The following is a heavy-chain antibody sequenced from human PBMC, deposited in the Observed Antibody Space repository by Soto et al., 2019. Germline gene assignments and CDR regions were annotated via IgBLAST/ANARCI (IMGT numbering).Heavy chain of an antibody. V-gene: IGHV1-24*01. D-gene: IGHD6-6*01. CDR1: GYTLTELS. J-gene: IGHJ3*02. CDR2: FDPEDGET. Sequence: ASVKVSCKVSGYTLTELSMHWVRQATGKGLEWMGGFDPEDGETIYAQKFQGRVTMTEETSTDTAYMELSSLRSEDTAVYYRATDGAWAARRVVRSFDIWGQGTMVTVS. CDR3: ATDGAWAARRVVRSFDI.